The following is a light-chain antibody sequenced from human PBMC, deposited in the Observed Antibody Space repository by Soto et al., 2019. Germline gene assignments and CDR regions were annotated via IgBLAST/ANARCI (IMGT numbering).Light chain of an antibody. CDR1: SSDVGGYNY. CDR2: DVS. CDR3: CSYAGSYTWV. J-gene: IGLJ3*02. V-gene: IGLV2-11*01. Sequence: QSALTQPASVSGSPGQSITISCTGTSSDVGGYNYVSWYQHHPGKAPKFMIYDVSKRPSGVPDRFSGSKSGNTASLTISGLQAEDEADYYCCSYAGSYTWVFGGGTKPPS.